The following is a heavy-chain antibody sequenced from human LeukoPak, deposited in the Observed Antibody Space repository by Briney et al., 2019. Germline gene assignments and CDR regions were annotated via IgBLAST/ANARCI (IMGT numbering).Heavy chain of an antibody. J-gene: IGHJ4*02. V-gene: IGHV3-74*01. CDR1: GFTFSNYW. Sequence: GGSLRLSCAASGFTFSNYWMHWVRQAPGNGLVWASRINGDGSSTTYADSVKGRFTISRDNAKNTLYLQMNSLRAEDTAVYYCARRSYGYLLDYWGQGTLVTVSS. D-gene: IGHD5-18*01. CDR3: ARRSYGYLLDY. CDR2: INGDGSST.